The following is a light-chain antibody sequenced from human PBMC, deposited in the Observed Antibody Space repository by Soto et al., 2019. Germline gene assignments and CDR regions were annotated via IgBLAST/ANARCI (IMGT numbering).Light chain of an antibody. CDR1: KSVSGNY. J-gene: IGKJ1*01. V-gene: IGKV3-20*01. CDR3: QHYGRSPWT. Sequence: EIVLTQSPGTLSLSPGERVTLSCRASKSVSGNYLAWHQQKPGQAPRLLIYAVSRRATGIPDRFSGSGSGTDFTLTISRLEPEDFAVYYCQHYGRSPWTFGQGTKVEIK. CDR2: AVS.